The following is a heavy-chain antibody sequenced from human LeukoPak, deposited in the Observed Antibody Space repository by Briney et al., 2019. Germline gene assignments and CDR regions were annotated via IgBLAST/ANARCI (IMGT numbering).Heavy chain of an antibody. D-gene: IGHD6-19*01. Sequence: PGGSLRLSCAASGFTVSSNYMSWVRQAPGRGLEWGSVTNSGGRTYYADSVKGRLTISRHNAKNTLYLQMSSLKADDTAVYYCARGGLDPVDCWGQGTLVTVSS. CDR1: GFTVSSNY. J-gene: IGHJ4*02. CDR3: ARGGLDPVDC. V-gene: IGHV3-53*01. CDR2: TNSGGRT.